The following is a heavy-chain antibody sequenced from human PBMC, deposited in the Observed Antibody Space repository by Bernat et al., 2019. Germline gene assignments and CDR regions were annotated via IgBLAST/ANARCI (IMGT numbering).Heavy chain of an antibody. CDR1: GFTFSSYS. CDR3: ARSQARSGWYSFRYFDL. Sequence: EVQLVESGGGLVKPGGSLRLSCAASGFTFSSYSMNWVRQAPGKGLEWVSSISSSSSYIYYADSVKGRFTISRDNAKNSLYLQMNSLRAEDTAVYYCARSQARSGWYSFRYFDLWGRGTLVTVSS. J-gene: IGHJ2*01. D-gene: IGHD6-19*01. V-gene: IGHV3-21*01. CDR2: ISSSSSYI.